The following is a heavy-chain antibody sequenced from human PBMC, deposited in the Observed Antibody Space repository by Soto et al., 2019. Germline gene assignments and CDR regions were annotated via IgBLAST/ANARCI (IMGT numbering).Heavy chain of an antibody. CDR3: AREWILPRYIDS. Sequence: QVQLQESGPGLVKPSQTLSLTCTVSGGSISNGDYYWSWIRQPPGKGLEWIAYVYYRGTTYYNPSLKGRTVRSVDTSRNQFSLKLSSVTAADTAVYYCAREWILPRYIDSWGQGILVTVSS. V-gene: IGHV4-30-4*01. J-gene: IGHJ4*02. CDR1: GGSISNGDYY. CDR2: VYYRGTT. D-gene: IGHD5-18*01.